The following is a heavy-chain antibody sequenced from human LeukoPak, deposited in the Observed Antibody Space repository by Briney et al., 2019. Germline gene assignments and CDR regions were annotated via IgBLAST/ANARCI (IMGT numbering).Heavy chain of an antibody. Sequence: TGGSLRLSCAASGFTFSSYWMSWVRQAPGKGLEWVANIKQDGSEKYYVDSVKGRFTISRDNSKNTLYLQMNSLRAEDTAVYYCARTAPAAIYWFDPWGQGTLVTVSS. CDR3: ARTAPAAIYWFDP. J-gene: IGHJ5*02. CDR1: GFTFSSYW. D-gene: IGHD2-2*02. CDR2: IKQDGSEK. V-gene: IGHV3-7*03.